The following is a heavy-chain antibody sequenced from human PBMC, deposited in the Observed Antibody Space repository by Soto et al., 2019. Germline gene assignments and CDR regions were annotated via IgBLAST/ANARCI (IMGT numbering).Heavy chain of an antibody. CDR3: EKDILEGTPGINC. Sequence: EVQLLESGGGLVQPGGSLRLSCVASGITFSNYAMSWVRQAPGKGLEWVSAIRGSATTTYYADSVKGRFTISRDNSKNSLYLKMIVLIVEDTVLYYCEKDILEGTPGINCSVRETSVSVSS. D-gene: IGHD1-20*01. CDR2: IRGSATTT. V-gene: IGHV3-23*01. J-gene: IGHJ4*03. CDR1: GITFSNYA.